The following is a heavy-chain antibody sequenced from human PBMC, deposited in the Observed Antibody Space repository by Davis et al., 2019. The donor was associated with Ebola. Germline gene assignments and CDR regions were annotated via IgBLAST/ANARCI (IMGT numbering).Heavy chain of an antibody. J-gene: IGHJ6*02. D-gene: IGHD6-13*01. CDR1: GFTFSSYA. CDR2: IGTAGDT. Sequence: PGGSLTLSCAASGFTFSSYAMSWVRQAPGKGLEWVSAIGTAGDTYYPGSVKGRFTISRENAKNSLYLQMNSLRAGDTAVYYCARGRVYTKGTYGMDVWGQGTTVTVSS. CDR3: ARGRVYTKGTYGMDV. V-gene: IGHV3-13*01.